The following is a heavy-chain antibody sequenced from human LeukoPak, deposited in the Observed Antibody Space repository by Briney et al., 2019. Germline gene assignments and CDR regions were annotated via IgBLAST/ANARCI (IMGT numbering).Heavy chain of an antibody. V-gene: IGHV3-74*01. CDR1: GFTFSSYW. CDR2: INIDGSST. Sequence: GGSLRLSCSAPGFTFSSYWMHWVRQAPGKGLVWVSRINIDGSSTSYADSVKGRFTISRDNAKNTLYLQMNSLRAEDTAVYYCARGDLYGSGSYLNAFDIWGQGTMVTVSS. D-gene: IGHD3-10*01. J-gene: IGHJ3*02. CDR3: ARGDLYGSGSYLNAFDI.